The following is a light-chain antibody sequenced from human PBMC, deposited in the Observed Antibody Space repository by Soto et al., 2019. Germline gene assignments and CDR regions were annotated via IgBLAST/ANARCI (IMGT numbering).Light chain of an antibody. CDR2: GAS. Sequence: EIVMTQSPVTVSLSPVETATLSCWASQTVTNSYVAWYQQKPGQAPRLLISGASTRAARIPVRFRGSGSGTEFTLTISSLQSEDFAVYYCQQYSDWPLPFGGGTKLEI. V-gene: IGKV3-15*01. CDR3: QQYSDWPLP. CDR1: QTVTNS. J-gene: IGKJ4*01.